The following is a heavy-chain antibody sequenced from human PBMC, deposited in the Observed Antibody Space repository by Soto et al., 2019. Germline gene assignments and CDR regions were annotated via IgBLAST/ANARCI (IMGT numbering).Heavy chain of an antibody. Sequence: EVQLMESGGGLVKPGGSLRLSCAASGFTVTNAWMSWVRQAPGKGLEWVGRIKGKTEGGTTDYAAPVRGRFTMSRDDSRNTLYLQMNSLKTEDTAVYYCTTVPSGWRAPGGWGQGTLVTVSS. CDR3: TTVPSGWRAPGG. V-gene: IGHV3-15*01. D-gene: IGHD3-3*01. CDR2: IKGKTEGGTT. J-gene: IGHJ4*02. CDR1: GFTVTNAW.